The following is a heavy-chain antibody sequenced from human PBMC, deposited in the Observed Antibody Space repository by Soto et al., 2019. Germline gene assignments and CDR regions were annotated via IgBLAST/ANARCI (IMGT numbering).Heavy chain of an antibody. CDR3: ANDIQNYYDSHIYYYGYFQY. CDR1: GFIFSTYA. J-gene: IGHJ1*01. CDR2: ISANGGVT. Sequence: EVQLLESGGDLVQPGGSLRLSCAASGFIFSTYAMSWVRQAPGKGLEWVSAISANGGVTKYADSVKGRFTISRDNSKNTLYLQMNSLRAGDTAVYYCANDIQNYYDSHIYYYGYFQYWGQGTLVTVSS. V-gene: IGHV3-23*01. D-gene: IGHD3-22*01.